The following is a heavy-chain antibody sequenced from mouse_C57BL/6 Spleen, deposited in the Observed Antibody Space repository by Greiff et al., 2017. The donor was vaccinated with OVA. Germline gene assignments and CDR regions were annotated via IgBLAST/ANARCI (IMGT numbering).Heavy chain of an antibody. J-gene: IGHJ2*01. V-gene: IGHV1-82*01. Sequence: QVQLQQSGPELVKPGASVKISCKASGYAFSSSWMNWVKQRPGKGLEWIGRIYPGDGDTNYNGKFKGKATLTADKSSSTAYMQLSSLTSEDSAVSASARQGVYDGIDYWGQGTTLTVSS. CDR1: GYAFSSSW. CDR2: IYPGDGDT. CDR3: ARQGVYDGIDY. D-gene: IGHD1-1*01.